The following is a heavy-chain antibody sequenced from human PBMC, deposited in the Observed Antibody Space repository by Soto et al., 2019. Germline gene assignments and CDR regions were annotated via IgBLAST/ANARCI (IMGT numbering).Heavy chain of an antibody. D-gene: IGHD2-15*01. J-gene: IGHJ5*02. CDR3: ARVGDIGLVSGGSWGWFDP. CDR1: GFIVSSNY. Sequence: EVQRVESGGGLVQPGGSLRLSCAASGFIVSSNYMSWVRQVPGKGLEWVSVIHSGGSTDYADSVKGRFTISRDTSKNTLYLQRNSLGVEDTALYYCARVGDIGLVSGGSWGWFDPWGQGTLVTVST. V-gene: IGHV3-66*01. CDR2: IHSGGST.